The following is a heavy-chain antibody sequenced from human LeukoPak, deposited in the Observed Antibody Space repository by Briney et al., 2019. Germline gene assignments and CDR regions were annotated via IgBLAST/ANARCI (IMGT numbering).Heavy chain of an antibody. CDR1: GFTFDDYA. CDR2: ISWNSGSI. V-gene: IGHV3-9*01. Sequence: PGRSLRLSCAASGFTFDDYAMHWVRQAPGKGLEWVSGISWNSGSIGYADSVKGRFTISRDNAKNSLYLQMNSLRAEDTALHYCAKEGYSSGYIDYWGQGTLVTVSS. D-gene: IGHD6-19*01. J-gene: IGHJ4*02. CDR3: AKEGYSSGYIDY.